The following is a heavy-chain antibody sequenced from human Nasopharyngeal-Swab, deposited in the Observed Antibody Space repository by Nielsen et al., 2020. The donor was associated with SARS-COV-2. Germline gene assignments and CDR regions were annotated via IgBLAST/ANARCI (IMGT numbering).Heavy chain of an antibody. Sequence: GESLKISCKGSGYSFTSYWIGWVRQMPGKGLEWMGIIYPGDSDTRYSPSFQGQVTISADKSISTAYLQWSSLKASDTAMYYCARSSDTAMVSQYYYYGMDVWGQGTTVTVSS. CDR2: IYPGDSDT. V-gene: IGHV5-51*01. CDR3: ARSSDTAMVSQYYYYGMDV. CDR1: GYSFTSYW. J-gene: IGHJ6*02. D-gene: IGHD5-18*01.